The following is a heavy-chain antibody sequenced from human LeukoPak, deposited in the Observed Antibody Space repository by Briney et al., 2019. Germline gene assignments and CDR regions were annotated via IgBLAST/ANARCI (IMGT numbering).Heavy chain of an antibody. J-gene: IGHJ4*02. Sequence: ASVKVSCKASGYTFTSYYMHWVRQAPGQGLEWMGWINPNSGGTNYAQKFQGRVTMTRDTSISTAYMELSRLRSDDTAVYYCARDPSGDRGYFDYWGQGTLVTVSS. V-gene: IGHV1-2*02. CDR3: ARDPSGDRGYFDY. CDR1: GYTFTSYY. D-gene: IGHD7-27*01. CDR2: INPNSGGT.